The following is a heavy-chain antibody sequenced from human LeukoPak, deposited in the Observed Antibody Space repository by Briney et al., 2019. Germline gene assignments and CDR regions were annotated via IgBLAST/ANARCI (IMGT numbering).Heavy chain of an antibody. J-gene: IGHJ1*01. CDR2: FDPEDGET. Sequence: ASVKVSCKVSGYTLTVLSMHWVRQAPGKGLEWMGGFDPEDGETIYAQKFQGRVTMTEDTSTDTAYMELSSLRSEDTAVYYCAKYSDYDDSSGPNFQHWGQGTLVTVSS. CDR3: AKYSDYDDSSGPNFQH. D-gene: IGHD3-22*01. CDR1: GYTLTVLS. V-gene: IGHV1-24*01.